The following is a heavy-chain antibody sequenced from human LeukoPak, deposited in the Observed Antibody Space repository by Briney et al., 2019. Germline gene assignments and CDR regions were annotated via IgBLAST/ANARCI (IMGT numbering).Heavy chain of an antibody. V-gene: IGHV3-30*18. J-gene: IGHJ6*04. CDR3: AELGITMIGGV. Sequence: GGSLRLSCAASGITLSSYGMHWVRQAPGKGLEWVAVISYDGSNEYYADSVKGRFTISRDNAKNSLYLQMNSLRAEDTAVYYCAELGITMIGGVWGKGTTVTISS. CDR1: GITLSSYG. CDR2: ISYDGSNE. D-gene: IGHD3-10*02.